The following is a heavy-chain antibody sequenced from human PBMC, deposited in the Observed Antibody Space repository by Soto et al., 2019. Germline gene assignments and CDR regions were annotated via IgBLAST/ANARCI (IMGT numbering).Heavy chain of an antibody. D-gene: IGHD2-15*01. V-gene: IGHV1-69*06. CDR1: GGTFSTYT. CDR2: IIPIFGTP. CDR3: ARGLECRGYCLDKPTWFAP. J-gene: IGHJ5*02. Sequence: ASVKVSCKASGGTFSTYTFSWVRQAPGQGLEWMGRIIPIFGTPYYAQKFQGRVTITADKSTSTVYMELSSLRSDDTAVYFCARGLECRGYCLDKPTWFAPWGQGTLVTV.